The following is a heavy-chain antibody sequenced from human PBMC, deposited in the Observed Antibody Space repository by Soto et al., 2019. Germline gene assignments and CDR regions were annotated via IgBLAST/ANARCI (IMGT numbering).Heavy chain of an antibody. CDR3: AKHGYCTNGVCYNPYGMDV. CDR1: GFTFSSYA. J-gene: IGHJ6*02. V-gene: IGHV3-23*01. D-gene: IGHD2-8*01. CDR2: ISGSGGST. Sequence: EVQLLESGGGLVQPGGSLRLSCAASGFTFSSYAMSWVRQAPGKGLEWVSAISGSGGSTYYADSVKGRFTISRDNSKHTLYLQMNSLRAEDTAVYYCAKHGYCTNGVCYNPYGMDVWGQGTTVTVSS.